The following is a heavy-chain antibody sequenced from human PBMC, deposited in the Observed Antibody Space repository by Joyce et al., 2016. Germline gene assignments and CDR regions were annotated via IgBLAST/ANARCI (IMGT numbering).Heavy chain of an antibody. Sequence: EVQLVQSGAEVKKPGESLKISCKGSGNSFASYCIGWVRQMPGKGLGWMGIIYFGDSDTSYSPSFQCQVTISADKSISTAYLQWSSLKASDTSMYYCARTTVTTYGFAFDIWGQGTMVTVSS. V-gene: IGHV5-51*01. CDR3: ARTTVTTYGFAFDI. CDR2: IYFGDSDT. D-gene: IGHD4-17*01. CDR1: GNSFASYC. J-gene: IGHJ3*02.